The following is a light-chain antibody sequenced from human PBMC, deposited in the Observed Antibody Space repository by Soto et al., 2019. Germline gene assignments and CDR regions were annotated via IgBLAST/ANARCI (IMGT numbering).Light chain of an antibody. V-gene: IGKV1-5*03. Sequence: DIPMTQSPSTLSASVGDRVTITCRASQSISSWLAWYQQKPGKAPKLLIYKASSLESGVPSRFSGSGSGTEFTLTISSLQPDDFATYYCQQYNSDFGQGTKLEIK. CDR2: KAS. CDR1: QSISSW. CDR3: QQYNSD. J-gene: IGKJ2*01.